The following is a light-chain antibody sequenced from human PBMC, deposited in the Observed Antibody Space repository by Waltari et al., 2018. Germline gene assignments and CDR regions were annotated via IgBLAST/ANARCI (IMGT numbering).Light chain of an antibody. Sequence: DIVMTQSPDSLAVSLGERATINFKSSQSVLYSSHNKNYLAWYQQKPGQPPKLLIYWASTRESGVPDRFSGSGSGTDFTLTISSLQAEDVAVYYCQQYYSTPLTFGPGTKVDIK. CDR2: WAS. CDR1: QSVLYSSHNKNY. J-gene: IGKJ3*01. V-gene: IGKV4-1*01. CDR3: QQYYSTPLT.